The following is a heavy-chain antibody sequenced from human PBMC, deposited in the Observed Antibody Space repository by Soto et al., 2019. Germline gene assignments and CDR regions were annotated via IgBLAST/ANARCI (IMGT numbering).Heavy chain of an antibody. CDR2: INAGNGNT. Sequence: ASVKVSCKASGYTFTSYAMHWVRQAPGQRLEWMGWINAGNGNTKYSQKFQGRVTITRDTSASTAYMELSSLRSEDTAVYYCARDKWTHYDILTGSFDYWGQGTLVTVSS. V-gene: IGHV1-3*01. D-gene: IGHD3-9*01. J-gene: IGHJ4*02. CDR1: GYTFTSYA. CDR3: ARDKWTHYDILTGSFDY.